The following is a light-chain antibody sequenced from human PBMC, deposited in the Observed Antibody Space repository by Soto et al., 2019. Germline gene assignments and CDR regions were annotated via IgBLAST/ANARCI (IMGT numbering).Light chain of an antibody. CDR1: QSVSSN. V-gene: IGKV3-15*01. CDR3: HQYNNWWT. CDR2: GAS. Sequence: EIVMTQSPATLSVSPGERATLSCRASQSVSSNLAWYQQKPGQAPRLLIYGASTRAAGIPGRFSGSGSGTEFTITISSLQSEDFEDYYCHQYNNWWTFGQGTKVEIK. J-gene: IGKJ1*01.